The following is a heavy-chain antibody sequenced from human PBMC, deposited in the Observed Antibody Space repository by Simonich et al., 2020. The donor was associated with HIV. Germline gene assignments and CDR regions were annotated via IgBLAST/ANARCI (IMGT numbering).Heavy chain of an antibody. CDR3: AREGADTTMVN. V-gene: IGHV4-38-2*02. D-gene: IGHD5-18*01. CDR1: GYSISSGYS. CDR2: ISHSGST. J-gene: IGHJ4*02. Sequence: QVQLQESGPGLVKPSETLSLTCAVSGYSISSGYSWGCIRQPPGKGLEWIGSISHSGSTYCNPSLKSRVTISVDTSKNQFSLRLRSVTAADTAVYYCAREGADTTMVNWGQGTLVTVSS.